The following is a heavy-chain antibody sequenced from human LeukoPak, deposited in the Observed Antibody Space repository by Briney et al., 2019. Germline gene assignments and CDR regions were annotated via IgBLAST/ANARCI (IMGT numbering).Heavy chain of an antibody. Sequence: PSETLSLTCTVPGGPIRSNNWSWIRKPQGKGLEWIGYIYYSGSTNYNPSLKSRVTISVDTSKNQFSLKLSSVTAADTAVYYCATDQGWFDPWGQGTLVTVSS. CDR3: ATDQGWFDP. D-gene: IGHD2-2*01. CDR1: GGPIRSNN. V-gene: IGHV4-59*01. J-gene: IGHJ5*02. CDR2: IYYSGST.